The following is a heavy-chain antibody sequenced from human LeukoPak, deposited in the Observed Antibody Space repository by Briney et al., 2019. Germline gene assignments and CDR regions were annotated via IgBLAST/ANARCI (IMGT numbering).Heavy chain of an antibody. J-gene: IGHJ4*02. CDR3: ARAPYSYGSGNFDY. D-gene: IGHD5-18*01. CDR2: VDDSGST. V-gene: IGHV4-38-2*02. CDR1: GYSISSGYY. Sequence: PSETLSLTCTVSGYSISSGYYWGWIRQPPGRGLGWIGGVDDSGSTFYNPSLKSRVTISVDTSKNQFSLKLSSVTAADTAVYYCARAPYSYGSGNFDYWGQGTLVTVSS.